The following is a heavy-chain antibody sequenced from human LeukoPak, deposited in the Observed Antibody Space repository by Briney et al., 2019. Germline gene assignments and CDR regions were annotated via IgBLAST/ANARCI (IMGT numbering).Heavy chain of an antibody. CDR1: GFTFSSYA. J-gene: IGHJ5*02. Sequence: PGGSLRLSCAASGFTFSSYAMSWVRQAPGKGLEWVSAISGSGGSTYYADFVKGRFTISRDNSKNTLYLQMNSLRAEDTAVYYCAKRQDCSGGSCPNWFDPWGQGTLVTVSS. V-gene: IGHV3-23*01. D-gene: IGHD2-15*01. CDR2: ISGSGGST. CDR3: AKRQDCSGGSCPNWFDP.